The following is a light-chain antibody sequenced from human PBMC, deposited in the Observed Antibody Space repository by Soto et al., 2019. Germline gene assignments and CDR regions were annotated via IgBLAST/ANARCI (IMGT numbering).Light chain of an antibody. CDR2: GAS. J-gene: IGKJ2*01. CDR3: HQYDDWPPGYT. Sequence: EIVMTQSPATLSVSPGDRATLSCRASQSINNNLAWYQQKPGQAPRLLIHGASTRATGIPARFSGSGSGAEFTLTISSPQSEDFAVYYCHQYDDWPPGYTFGQGTKLEI. CDR1: QSINNN. V-gene: IGKV3-15*01.